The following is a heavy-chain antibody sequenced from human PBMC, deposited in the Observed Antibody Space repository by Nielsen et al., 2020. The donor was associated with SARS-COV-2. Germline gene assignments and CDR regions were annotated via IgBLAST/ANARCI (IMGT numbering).Heavy chain of an antibody. V-gene: IGHV3-9*01. J-gene: IGHJ4*02. Sequence: GGSLRLSCAASGLTFSNYWMHWVRQAPGKGLEWVSGISWNSGSIGYADSVKGRFTISRDNAKNSLYLQMNSLRAEDTAVYYCARGVYSDSSGLFADYFDYWGQGTLVTVSS. CDR2: ISWNSGSI. D-gene: IGHD3-22*01. CDR3: ARGVYSDSSGLFADYFDY. CDR1: GLTFSNYW.